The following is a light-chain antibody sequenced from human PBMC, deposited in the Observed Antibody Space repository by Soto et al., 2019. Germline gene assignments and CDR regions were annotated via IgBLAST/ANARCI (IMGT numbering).Light chain of an antibody. Sequence: DIKMTQSPSSLSASVGDRGTITCRASQSVTKYLNWYQHKPVKAPKLLIYAASSLQSEVPSRFSGSGSGTDFTLTISSLQPEDFATYFCQQSHNTPFTFGPGTKVDI. CDR2: AAS. V-gene: IGKV1-39*01. CDR1: QSVTKY. CDR3: QQSHNTPFT. J-gene: IGKJ3*01.